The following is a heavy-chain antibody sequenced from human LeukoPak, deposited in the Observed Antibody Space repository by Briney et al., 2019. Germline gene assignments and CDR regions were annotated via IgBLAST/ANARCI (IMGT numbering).Heavy chain of an antibody. CDR3: AKDKSMVRELDY. Sequence: GGFPRLSCTASGFTFRSYGMHWVRQAPGKGLEWLAFIQSDGRNQYYADSVKGQFTISRDNSKNTLFLQMNNLRAEDTAVYYCAKDKSMVRELDYWGQGTLVTVSS. D-gene: IGHD3-10*01. V-gene: IGHV3-30*02. CDR2: IQSDGRNQ. J-gene: IGHJ4*02. CDR1: GFTFRSYG.